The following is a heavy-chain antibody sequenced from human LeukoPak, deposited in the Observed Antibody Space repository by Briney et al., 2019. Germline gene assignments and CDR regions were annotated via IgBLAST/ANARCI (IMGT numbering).Heavy chain of an antibody. CDR2: INHSGST. CDR1: GGSFSGYY. CDR3: ARDHLGWLSRKGFDY. J-gene: IGHJ4*02. Sequence: PSETLSLTCAVYGGSFSGYYWSWLRQPPAKGLEWIGEINHSGSTNYNPSLTSQVTIQVDTYKNQFSLTLTTVTAADTAVYYCARDHLGWLSRKGFDYWGQGTLVTVSS. V-gene: IGHV4-34*01. D-gene: IGHD5-24*01.